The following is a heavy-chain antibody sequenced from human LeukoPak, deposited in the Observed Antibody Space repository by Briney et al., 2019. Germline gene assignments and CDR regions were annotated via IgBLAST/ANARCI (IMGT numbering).Heavy chain of an antibody. V-gene: IGHV3-20*04. CDR3: ARDGRSPTSFYYYMDV. J-gene: IGHJ6*03. CDR2: INWKWGST. CDR1: VFTLSRYE. D-gene: IGHD1-26*01. Sequence: GRSLRLSCAASVFTLSRYEMNGVRQARGRGLEGVSGINWKWGSTVYADSVKGRFTISRDNAKNSLYLHMNSLSAEDTALYYCARDGRSPTSFYYYMDVWGKGTTVTVSS.